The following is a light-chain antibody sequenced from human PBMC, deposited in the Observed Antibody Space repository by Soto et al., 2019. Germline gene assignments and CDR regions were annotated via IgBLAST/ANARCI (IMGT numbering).Light chain of an antibody. V-gene: IGKV3D-20*02. CDR3: QQRSSWPIT. J-gene: IGKJ5*01. Sequence: VFTHSPSTLAFSPRETASLPWRASQSVSSSYLAWFQQKPGQAPRLLIYDASNRATGIPARFSGSGSGTDFTLTISSLEPEDFAVYYCQQRSSWPITFGQGTRLEI. CDR1: QSVSSSY. CDR2: DAS.